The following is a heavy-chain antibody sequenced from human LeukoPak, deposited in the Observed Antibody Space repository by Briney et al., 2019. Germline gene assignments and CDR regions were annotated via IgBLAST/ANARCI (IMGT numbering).Heavy chain of an antibody. Sequence: GRSLRLSCTASGFTFSSFGMHWVRQAPGKGLEWFAVIWYDGSKRYYAESVKGRVTISRDDSKNTLYLQMNSLRAEDTAVYYCARDGKGFGEFLYWGQGTLVTVSS. V-gene: IGHV3-33*01. J-gene: IGHJ4*02. CDR2: IWYDGSKR. CDR3: ARDGKGFGEFLY. CDR1: GFTFSSFG. D-gene: IGHD3-10*01.